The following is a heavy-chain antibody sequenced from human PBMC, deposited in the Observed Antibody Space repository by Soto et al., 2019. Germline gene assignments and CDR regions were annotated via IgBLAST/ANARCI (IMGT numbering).Heavy chain of an antibody. CDR1: GFNFSTYS. CDR3: ARHAYYYDSSGYFDP. J-gene: IGHJ5*02. Sequence: GGSLRLSCAASGFNFSTYSMNWFRQAPGKWLEWVSSVSASSTYIHYADAVKGRFTISRDNAKNSLSLQMNSLRAEDTAVYYCARHAYYYDSSGYFDPWGQGTTVTVSS. D-gene: IGHD3-22*01. CDR2: VSASSTYI. V-gene: IGHV3-21*01.